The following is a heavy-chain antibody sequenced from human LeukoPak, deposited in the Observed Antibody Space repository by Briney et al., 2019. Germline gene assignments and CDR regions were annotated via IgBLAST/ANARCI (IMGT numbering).Heavy chain of an antibody. CDR2: IIPIFGTA. CDR1: GGTFSSYA. D-gene: IGHD2-2*01. Sequence: SVKVSCKASGGTFSSYAISWVRQAPGQGLEWMGGIIPIFGTANYAQKFQGRVTITTDESTSTAYMELSSLRSEDTAVYYCARVNSVPAAIIHYYYMDVWGKGTTVTVSS. CDR3: ARVNSVPAAIIHYYYMDV. V-gene: IGHV1-69*05. J-gene: IGHJ6*03.